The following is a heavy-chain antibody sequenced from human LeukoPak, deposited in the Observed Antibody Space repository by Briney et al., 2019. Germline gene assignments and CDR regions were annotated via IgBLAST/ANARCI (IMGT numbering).Heavy chain of an antibody. V-gene: IGHV4-59*01. CDR3: AAAGYSSGWFDY. Sequence: SETLSLTCTVSGGSISSYYWSWIRQPPGKGLEWIGYIYYSGSTNYNPSLKSRVTISVDTSKNQFSLKLSSVTAADTAVYYCAAAGYSSGWFDYWGQGTLVTVSS. CDR1: GGSISSYY. CDR2: IYYSGST. J-gene: IGHJ4*02. D-gene: IGHD6-19*01.